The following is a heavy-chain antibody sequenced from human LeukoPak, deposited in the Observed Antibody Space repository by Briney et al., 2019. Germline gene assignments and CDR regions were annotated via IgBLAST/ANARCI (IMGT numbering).Heavy chain of an antibody. J-gene: IGHJ3*02. CDR1: GGTFSSYA. CDR3: ARGLQLDAFDI. Sequence: RASVKVSCKASGGTFSSYAISWVRQAPGQGLEWMGGIIPIFGTANYAQKFQGRVTITTDESTSTAYMELSSLRSEDTAVYYCARGLQLDAFDIWGQGTMVTVSS. CDR2: IIPIFGTA. V-gene: IGHV1-69*05. D-gene: IGHD5-24*01.